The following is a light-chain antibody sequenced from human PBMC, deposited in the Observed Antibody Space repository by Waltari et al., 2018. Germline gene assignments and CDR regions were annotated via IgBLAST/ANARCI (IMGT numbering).Light chain of an antibody. CDR1: GSNIGNTR. J-gene: IGLJ2*01. V-gene: IGLV1-44*01. CDR2: ANN. Sequence: QSVLTQPPSASGTPGQRITISCSGRGSNIGNTRVHWYRQLPGSAPKLLIYANNQRLSGVPDRFSGSKSGTSASLAISGLRSEDEAEYHCAVWDDRLKGVIFGGGTKLTVL. CDR3: AVWDDRLKGVI.